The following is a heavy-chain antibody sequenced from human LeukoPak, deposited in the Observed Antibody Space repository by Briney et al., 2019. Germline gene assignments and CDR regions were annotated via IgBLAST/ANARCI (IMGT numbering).Heavy chain of an antibody. V-gene: IGHV4-59*08. Sequence: SETLSLTCAVYGGSFSGYYWSWIRQPPGKGLEWIGYIYYSGSTNYNPSLKSRVTISVDTSKNQFSLKLSSVTAADTAVYYCARHRDIVGNWFDPWGQGTLVTVSS. CDR2: IYYSGST. J-gene: IGHJ5*02. CDR3: ARHRDIVGNWFDP. D-gene: IGHD2-15*01. CDR1: GGSFSGYY.